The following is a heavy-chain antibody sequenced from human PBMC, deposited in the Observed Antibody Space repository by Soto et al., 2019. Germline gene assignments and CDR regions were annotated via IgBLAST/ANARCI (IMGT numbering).Heavy chain of an antibody. J-gene: IGHJ4*02. CDR2: IIPILGIA. CDR1: GGTFSSYT. V-gene: IGHV1-69*02. CDR3: ARVTDYYDSSGYLGDY. D-gene: IGHD3-22*01. Sequence: QVQLVQSGAEVKKPGSSVKVSCKASGGTFSSYTISWVRQAPGQGLEWMGRIIPILGIANYAQKFQGRVTITANXXTXPAYMELSSLRSEDTAVYYCARVTDYYDSSGYLGDYWGQGPLVTVSS.